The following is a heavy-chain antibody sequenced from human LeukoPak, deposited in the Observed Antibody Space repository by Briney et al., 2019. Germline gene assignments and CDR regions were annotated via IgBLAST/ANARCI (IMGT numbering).Heavy chain of an antibody. CDR2: IYPGDSET. CDR3: ARLTRSRDFWSGNYRGSALDY. D-gene: IGHD3-3*01. J-gene: IGHJ4*02. Sequence: GESLKISCKGSGYSFTSYWIGWARQMPGKGLEWMGIIYPGDSETRYSPSFQGQVTISADKSNTTAYLQWSSLKALDTAMYYCARLTRSRDFWSGNYRGSALDYWGQGTLVTVSS. V-gene: IGHV5-51*01. CDR1: GYSFTSYW.